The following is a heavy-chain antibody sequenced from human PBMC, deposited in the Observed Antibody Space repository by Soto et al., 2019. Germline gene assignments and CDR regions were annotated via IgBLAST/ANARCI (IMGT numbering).Heavy chain of an antibody. CDR3: ARANAIKSDF. CDR1: GYTFTEFP. J-gene: IGHJ4*02. D-gene: IGHD2-2*01. Sequence: QVQLVQSGPEVKKPGASVKVSCKASGYTFTEFPIHWVSQAPGQGLQWVGWIDTGNGKTRYSAKFRGRVTLTRDTSADTAYMDLRGLRSEDTAVFFCARANAIKSDFWGQGTLVTVSS. V-gene: IGHV1-3*04. CDR2: IDTGNGKT.